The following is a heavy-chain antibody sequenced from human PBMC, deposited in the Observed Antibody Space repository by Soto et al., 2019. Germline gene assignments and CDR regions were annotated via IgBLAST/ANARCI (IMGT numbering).Heavy chain of an antibody. CDR2: ISSRSDI. CDR1: GFTFSTYS. Sequence: PGGALGLSGLVSGFTFSTYSINWVRQAPGKGLEWVSSISSRSDIYYADSVKGRFTISRDNAKNSVSLQMNSLRAEDTAVYYCAREYTAWPLAYGLDVWGQGTTVPVSS. V-gene: IGHV3-21*01. CDR3: AREYTAWPLAYGLDV. J-gene: IGHJ6*02. D-gene: IGHD2-2*02.